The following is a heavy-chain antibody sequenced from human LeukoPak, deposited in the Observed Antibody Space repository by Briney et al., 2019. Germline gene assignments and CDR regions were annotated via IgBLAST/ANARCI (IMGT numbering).Heavy chain of an antibody. CDR2: IHYSGST. D-gene: IGHD1-26*01. J-gene: IGHJ4*02. Sequence: SETLSLTCTVSGVSISGGSFHWGRVRQPPGKGLEWIGHIHYSGSTYYNPTPKSPVSISVDTSKNRFSLQLSSVTAADTAVYYCAGRVGASIWTGMHFWGQGTLVAVSS. CDR1: GVSISGGSFH. CDR3: AGRVGASIWTGMHF. V-gene: IGHV4-39*02.